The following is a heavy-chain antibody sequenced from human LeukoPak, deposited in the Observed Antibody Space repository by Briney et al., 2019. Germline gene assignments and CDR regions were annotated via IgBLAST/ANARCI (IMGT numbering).Heavy chain of an antibody. CDR3: ARRLYYDGNPFDY. V-gene: IGHV4-59*08. CDR2: IYYSGST. D-gene: IGHD4-23*01. CDR1: GGSISTYY. J-gene: IGHJ4*02. Sequence: SETLSLTCTVSGGSISTYYWSWIRQPPGKGLEWIGYIYYSGSTNYNPSLKSRVTISVDTSKNQFSLKLTSVTAADTAVYYCARRLYYDGNPFDYWGQGTLVTVSS.